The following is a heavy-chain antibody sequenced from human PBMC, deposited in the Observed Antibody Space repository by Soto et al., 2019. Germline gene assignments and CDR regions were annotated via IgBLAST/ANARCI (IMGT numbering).Heavy chain of an antibody. Sequence: QVQLVESGGGVVQPGRSLRLSCAASGFTFSSYGMHWVRQAPGKGLEWVAVISYDGSKKYYADSVKGRFTISRDNSKNTLYLQMNGLRAEDTAVYYCAKDLWPYWGGDCLFDYWGQGTLVTVSS. CDR3: AKDLWPYWGGDCLFDY. CDR2: ISYDGSKK. V-gene: IGHV3-30*18. D-gene: IGHD2-21*02. J-gene: IGHJ4*02. CDR1: GFTFSSYG.